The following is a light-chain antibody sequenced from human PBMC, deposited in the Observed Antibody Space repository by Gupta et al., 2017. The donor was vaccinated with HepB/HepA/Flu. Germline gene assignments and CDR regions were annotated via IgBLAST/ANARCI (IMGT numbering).Light chain of an antibody. CDR3: NSRDSSGNHVV. CDR2: GKN. CDR1: SLRSYY. J-gene: IGLJ2*01. V-gene: IGLV3-19*01. Sequence: SSELPQDPAVSVALGQTVRITCQGDSLRSYYASWYQQKPGQAPVLVIYGKNNRPSGIPDRFSGSSSGNTASLTITGAQAEDEADDYCNSRDSSGNHVVFGGGTKLTVL.